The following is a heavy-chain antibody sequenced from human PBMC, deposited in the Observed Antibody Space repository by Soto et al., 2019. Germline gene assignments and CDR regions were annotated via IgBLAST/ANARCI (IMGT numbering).Heavy chain of an antibody. V-gene: IGHV5-51*01. CDR1: GYSFTSYW. CDR3: ARGLAAAGSYYGMDV. CDR2: IYPGDSDT. D-gene: IGHD6-13*01. Sequence: PVESLKIPCKGSGYSFTSYWIGWVRQMPGKGLEWMGIIYPGDSDTRYSPSFQGQVTISADKSISTAYLQWSSLKASDTAMYYCARGLAAAGSYYGMDVWGQGTTVTVSS. J-gene: IGHJ6*02.